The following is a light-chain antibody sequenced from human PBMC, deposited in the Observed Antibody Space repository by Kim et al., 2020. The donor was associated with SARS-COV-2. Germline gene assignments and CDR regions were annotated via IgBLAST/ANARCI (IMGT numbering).Light chain of an antibody. CDR3: ATWDDSLDGPV. CDR1: ISDIGRNT. CDR2: NNN. Sequence: QSVLTQPPSASGTPGQRVTISCSGSISDIGRNTVNWYQQLPGTAPKLLIYNNNQGPSGVPDRFSGSKSGTAASLATSGLQSEDEADYYCATWDDSLDGPVFGGGTKLTVL. V-gene: IGLV1-44*01. J-gene: IGLJ2*01.